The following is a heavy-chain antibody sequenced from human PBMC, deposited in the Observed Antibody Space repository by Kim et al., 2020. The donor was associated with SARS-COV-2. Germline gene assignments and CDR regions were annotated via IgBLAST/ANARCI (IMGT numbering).Heavy chain of an antibody. J-gene: IGHJ4*02. V-gene: IGHV3-23*01. CDR3: AKDRRRFPRGYDSSGPFDY. CDR2: ISGSGGST. D-gene: IGHD3-22*01. Sequence: GGSLRLSCAASGFTFSSYAMSWVRQAPGKGLEWVSAISGSGGSTYYADSVKGRFTISRDNSKNTLYLQMNSLRAEDTAVYYCAKDRRRFPRGYDSSGPFDYWGQGTLVTVSS. CDR1: GFTFSSYA.